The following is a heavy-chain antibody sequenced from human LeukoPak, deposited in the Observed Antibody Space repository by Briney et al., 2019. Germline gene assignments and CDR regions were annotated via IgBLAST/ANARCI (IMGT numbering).Heavy chain of an antibody. CDR3: ARNYVWGSTH. J-gene: IGHJ4*02. V-gene: IGHV4-34*01. Sequence: PSETLSLTCAVYGGSFSGYYWSWIRQPPGKGLEWIGEINHSGSTNYNPSLKSRVTISVDTSKNQFSLKLSSVTAADTAVYYCARNYVWGSTHWGQGTLVTVSS. CDR1: GGSFSGYY. D-gene: IGHD3-16*01. CDR2: INHSGST.